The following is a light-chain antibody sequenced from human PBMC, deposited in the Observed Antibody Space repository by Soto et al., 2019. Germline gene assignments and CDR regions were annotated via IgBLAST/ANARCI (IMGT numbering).Light chain of an antibody. J-gene: IGKJ4*01. V-gene: IGKV3-15*01. Sequence: EVVMKQSPATLSVSPGERATLSCRASQSVGSNLAWYQQKPGQAPRLLIYAASTRATGIPARFSGSGSGTELTLTISSLQSEDFAVYYCQQYYNWPPLTFGGGTKVDIK. CDR1: QSVGSN. CDR2: AAS. CDR3: QQYYNWPPLT.